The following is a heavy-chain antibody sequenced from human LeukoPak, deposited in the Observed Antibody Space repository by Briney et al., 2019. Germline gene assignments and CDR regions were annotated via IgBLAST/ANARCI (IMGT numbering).Heavy chain of an antibody. CDR3: ARVGAHSRYYFEY. CDR2: TRFDGTNK. Sequence: PGGSLRLSCAASGFTFSSYGMHWVRQAPGKGLEWVAFTRFDGTNKYYADSVKGRFTISRDNSKNTLYLQMNSLRADDTAVYYCARVGAHSRYYFEYWGQGTLVTVSS. V-gene: IGHV3-30*02. D-gene: IGHD3-16*01. J-gene: IGHJ4*02. CDR1: GFTFSSYG.